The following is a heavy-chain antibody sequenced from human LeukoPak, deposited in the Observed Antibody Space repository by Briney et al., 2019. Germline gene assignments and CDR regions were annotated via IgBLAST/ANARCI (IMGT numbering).Heavy chain of an antibody. D-gene: IGHD6-19*01. J-gene: IGHJ5*02. V-gene: IGHV6-1*01. CDR2: TYYRSKWYN. Sequence: SQTLSLTCAISGDSVSSNSAAWNWIRQSPPRGLEWLGRTYYRSKWYNDYAVSVKSRITINPDTSKNQFSLQLNSVTPEDTAVYYCARGEAIAVAGGWFDPWGQGTLVTVSS. CDR3: ARGEAIAVAGGWFDP. CDR1: GDSVSSNSAA.